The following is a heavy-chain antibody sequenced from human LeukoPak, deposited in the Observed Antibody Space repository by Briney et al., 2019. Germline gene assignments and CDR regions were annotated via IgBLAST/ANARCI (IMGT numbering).Heavy chain of an antibody. CDR3: ARISPYYGMYV. CDR1: GGSISGYY. CDR2: IYYSGST. Sequence: KPSETLSLTCTVSGGSISGYYWSWIRQPPGKGLEWIGYIYYSGSTNYNPSLKSRVTISVDTSKNQFSLKLSSVTAADTAVYYCARISPYYGMYVWGQGTTVTVSS. J-gene: IGHJ6*02. V-gene: IGHV4-59*01.